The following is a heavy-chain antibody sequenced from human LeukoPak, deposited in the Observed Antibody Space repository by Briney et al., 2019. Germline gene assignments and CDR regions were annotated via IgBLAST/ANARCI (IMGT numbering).Heavy chain of an antibody. CDR3: AKNGDRGAYCTGGTCYPYFYHYMDV. J-gene: IGHJ6*03. D-gene: IGHD2-15*01. CDR1: GFTFSSYG. CDR2: ISGSGGST. V-gene: IGHV3-23*01. Sequence: GGSLRLSCAASGFTFSSYGMSWVRQAPGKGLEWVSAISGSGGSTYYADSVKGRFTISRDNSKNTLYLQMNSLRAEDTAIYYCAKNGDRGAYCTGGTCYPYFYHYMDVWGKGTTVTI.